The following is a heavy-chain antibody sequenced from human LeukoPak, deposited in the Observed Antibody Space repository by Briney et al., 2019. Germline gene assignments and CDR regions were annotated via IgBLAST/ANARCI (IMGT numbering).Heavy chain of an antibody. V-gene: IGHV3-48*03. CDR1: GFTFSSYE. J-gene: IGHJ4*02. Sequence: GGSLRLSCAGSGFTFSSYEMNWVRQAPGKGLEWVSYISSSGSTIYYADSVKGRFTISRDNAKNSLYLQMNSLRAEDTSVYYCARVSWFGELFFDYWGQGTLLTVSS. CDR2: ISSSGSTI. CDR3: ARVSWFGELFFDY. D-gene: IGHD3-10*01.